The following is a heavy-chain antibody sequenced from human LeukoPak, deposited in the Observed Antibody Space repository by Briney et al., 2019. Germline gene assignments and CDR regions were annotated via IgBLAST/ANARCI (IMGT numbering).Heavy chain of an antibody. CDR2: ISYDGSNK. Sequence: GGSLRLSCAASEFIFSSYGMHWVRQAPGKGLEWVAVISYDGSNKYYADSVKGRFTISRDNSRHTLDLQVNSLRAEDTAVYYCARSGFSWRGNFDYWGQGTLVTVSS. D-gene: IGHD3-16*01. J-gene: IGHJ4*02. V-gene: IGHV3-30*03. CDR3: ARSGFSWRGNFDY. CDR1: EFIFSSYG.